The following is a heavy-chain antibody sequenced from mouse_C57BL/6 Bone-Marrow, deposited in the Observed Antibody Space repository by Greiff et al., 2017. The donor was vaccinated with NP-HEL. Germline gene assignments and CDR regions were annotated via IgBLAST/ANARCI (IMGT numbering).Heavy chain of an antibody. J-gene: IGHJ4*01. D-gene: IGHD1-1*01. CDR3: ARVPFFTTVVATQGDY. V-gene: IGHV1-81*01. Sequence: QVQLQQSGAELARPGASVKLSCKASGYTFTSYGISWVKQRTGQGLEWIGEIYPRSGNTYYNEKFKGKATLTAARSSSTAYMELRSLTSEDSAVYFCARVPFFTTVVATQGDYWGQGTSVTVSS. CDR2: IYPRSGNT. CDR1: GYTFTSYG.